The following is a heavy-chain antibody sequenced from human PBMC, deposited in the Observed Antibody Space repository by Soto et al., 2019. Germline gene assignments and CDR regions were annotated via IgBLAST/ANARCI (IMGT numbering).Heavy chain of an antibody. J-gene: IGHJ6*02. Sequence: QVQLVQSGAEVKKPGSSVKVSCKASGGTFSSYAISWVRQAPGQGLEWLGGIIPIFGTANYAQKFQGRVTSTADESTSTADMELSSLRSEDTAVYYCACAREQLVDSGYYYGMDVWGQGTTVTVSS. D-gene: IGHD6-6*01. CDR2: IIPIFGTA. CDR1: GGTFSSYA. CDR3: ACAREQLVDSGYYYGMDV. V-gene: IGHV1-69*01.